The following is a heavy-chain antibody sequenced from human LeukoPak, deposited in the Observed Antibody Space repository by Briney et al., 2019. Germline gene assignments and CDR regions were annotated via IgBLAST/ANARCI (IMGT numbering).Heavy chain of an antibody. V-gene: IGHV1-2*02. CDR2: INPNNGVT. CDR3: ARDLAADLDY. Sequence: ASVKVSCKASGYTFTNYDINWVRQAPGQGLEWMGCINPNNGVTNCAQMFQGRVTMTRDTSINTAYMELSRLRSDDTAVYYCARDLAADLDYWGQGTLVSVSS. J-gene: IGHJ4*02. CDR1: GYTFTNYD. D-gene: IGHD6-13*01.